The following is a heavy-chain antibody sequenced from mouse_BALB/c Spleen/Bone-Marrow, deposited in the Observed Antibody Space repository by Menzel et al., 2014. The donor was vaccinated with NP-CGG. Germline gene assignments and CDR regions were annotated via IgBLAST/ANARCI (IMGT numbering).Heavy chain of an antibody. CDR3: ARERDYDYAYAMDY. D-gene: IGHD2-4*01. J-gene: IGHJ4*01. CDR1: GFNIKDTY. V-gene: IGHV14-3*02. Sequence: EVQLQQSGAELVKPGASVKLSCTASGFNIKDTYMHWVKQRPEQGLEWIGRIDPANGNTKYDPKFQGKATITADTSSNTAYLQLSSLTSEDTAVYYCARERDYDYAYAMDYWGQGTPVTVSP. CDR2: IDPANGNT.